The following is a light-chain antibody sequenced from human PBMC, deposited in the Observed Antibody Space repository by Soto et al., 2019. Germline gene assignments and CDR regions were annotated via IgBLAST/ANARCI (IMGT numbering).Light chain of an antibody. J-gene: IGLJ3*02. CDR1: SSDVGGYNY. V-gene: IGLV2-14*01. CDR3: SSYTSTTPVV. Sequence: QSALTQPASVSGSPGQSITISCTGTSSDVGGYNYVSWYQQQPGKAPKLIIYEVGNRPSGVSNRFSGSKSGNTASLTISGLQAEDEADYYCSSYTSTTPVVFGGGTKLTV. CDR2: EVG.